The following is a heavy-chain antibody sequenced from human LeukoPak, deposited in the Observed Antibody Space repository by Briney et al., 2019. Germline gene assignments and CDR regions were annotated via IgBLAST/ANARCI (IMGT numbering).Heavy chain of an antibody. J-gene: IGHJ3*02. Sequence: ETLSLTCTVSGGSISCSSYYWGWIRQPPGKGLEWVSAISGRGGTTYYADSVKGRFTISRDNSKNTLYLQMNSLRAEDTAVYYCAKVSTYGDDYHDAFDIWGQGTMVTVSS. V-gene: IGHV3-23*01. CDR3: AKVSTYGDDYHDAFDI. D-gene: IGHD4-17*01. CDR1: GGSISCSSYY. CDR2: ISGRGGTT.